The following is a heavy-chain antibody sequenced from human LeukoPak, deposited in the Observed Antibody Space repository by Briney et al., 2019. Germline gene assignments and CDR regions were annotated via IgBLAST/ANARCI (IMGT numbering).Heavy chain of an antibody. CDR1: GGTFSSYA. D-gene: IGHD3-16*02. V-gene: IGHV1-69*13. CDR3: AAGPIDYVWGSYRYTRLLEY. J-gene: IGHJ4*02. Sequence: SVTVSFTASGGTFSSYAISWVRQAPGQGLEWMGGIIPIFGTANYAQKFQGRVTITADESTSTAYMELSSLRSEDTAVYYCAAGPIDYVWGSYRYTRLLEYWGQGTLVTVSS. CDR2: IIPIFGTA.